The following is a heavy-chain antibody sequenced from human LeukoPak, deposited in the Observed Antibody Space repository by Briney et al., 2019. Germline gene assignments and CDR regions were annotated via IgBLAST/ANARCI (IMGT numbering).Heavy chain of an antibody. CDR3: AKGVAVAGLLWYFDY. CDR2: ISGSGGST. Sequence: PGGSLRLSCAASGFTFSSYGMSWVRQAPGKGLEWVSAISGSGGSTYYADSVKGRFTISRDNSKNTLYLQMNSLRAEDTAVYYCAKGVAVAGLLWYFDYWGQGTLVTVSS. D-gene: IGHD6-19*01. V-gene: IGHV3-23*01. J-gene: IGHJ4*02. CDR1: GFTFSSYG.